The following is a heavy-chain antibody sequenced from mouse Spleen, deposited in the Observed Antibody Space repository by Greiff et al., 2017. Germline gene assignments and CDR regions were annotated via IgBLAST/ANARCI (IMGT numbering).Heavy chain of an antibody. J-gene: IGHJ4*01. Sequence: VQLKESGPELVKPGASVKIPCKASGYTFTDYNMDWVKQSHGKSLEWIGDINPNNGGTIYNQKFKGKATLTVDKSSSTAYMELRSLTSEDTAVYYCARSSSYEGAMDYWGQGTSVTVSS. D-gene: IGHD1-1*01. CDR2: INPNNGGT. CDR3: ARSSSYEGAMDY. CDR1: GYTFTDYN. V-gene: IGHV1-18*01.